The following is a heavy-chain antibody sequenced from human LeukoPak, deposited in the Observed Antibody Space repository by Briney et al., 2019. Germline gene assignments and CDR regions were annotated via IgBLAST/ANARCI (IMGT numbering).Heavy chain of an antibody. V-gene: IGHV4-59*01. CDR3: AREASAYDYVWGSYRAFDY. D-gene: IGHD3-16*02. Sequence: SETLSLTCNVSGGSISSYYWSWIRQPPGKGLEWIGYIYYSGSTNYNPSLKSRVTISVDTSKNQFSLKLSSVTAADTAVYYCAREASAYDYVWGSYRAFDYWGQGTLVTVSS. CDR1: GGSISSYY. J-gene: IGHJ4*02. CDR2: IYYSGST.